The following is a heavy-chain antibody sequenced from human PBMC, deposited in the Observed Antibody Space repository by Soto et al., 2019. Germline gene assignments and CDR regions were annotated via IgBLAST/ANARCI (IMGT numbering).Heavy chain of an antibody. J-gene: IGHJ6*02. CDR1: GFTFSSYA. D-gene: IGHD2-2*02. CDR3: ARGYCSSTSCYTGGFYYYYYGMDV. Sequence: GGSLRLSCAASGFTFSSYAMHWVRKAPGKGLEWVAVISYDGSNKYYADSVKGRFTISRDNSKNTLYLQMNSLRAEDTAVYYCARGYCSSTSCYTGGFYYYYYGMDVWGQGTTVTVSS. V-gene: IGHV3-30-3*01. CDR2: ISYDGSNK.